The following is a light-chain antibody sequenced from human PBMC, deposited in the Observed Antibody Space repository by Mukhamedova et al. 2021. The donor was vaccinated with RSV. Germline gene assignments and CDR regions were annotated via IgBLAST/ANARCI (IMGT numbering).Light chain of an antibody. Sequence: WYQRRVHGKAPKLLIYKASNLQTGVPSRFSGSGSGTEYTLTISSLQPDDFATYFCQQYITYWTFGQGTKVEIK. J-gene: IGKJ1*01. CDR2: KAS. V-gene: IGKV1-5*03. CDR3: QQYITYWT.